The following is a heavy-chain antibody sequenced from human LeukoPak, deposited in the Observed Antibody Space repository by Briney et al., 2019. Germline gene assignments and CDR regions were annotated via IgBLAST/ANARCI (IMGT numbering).Heavy chain of an antibody. D-gene: IGHD1-1*01. CDR1: GYTFTGYY. J-gene: IGHJ3*02. CDR2: IIPIFGTA. V-gene: IGHV1-69*05. Sequence: SVKVSCKASGYTFTGYYMHWVRQAPGQGLEWMGGIIPIFGTANYAQKFQGRVTITTDESTSTAYMELSSLRSEDTAVYYCARVLELGDAFDIWGQGTMVTVSS. CDR3: ARVLELGDAFDI.